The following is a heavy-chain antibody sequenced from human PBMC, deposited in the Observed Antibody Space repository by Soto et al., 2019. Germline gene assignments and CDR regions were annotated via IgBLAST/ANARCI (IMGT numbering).Heavy chain of an antibody. D-gene: IGHD1-26*01. CDR3: ERDYNEGSGKFDY. V-gene: IGHV3-30-3*01. Sequence: QVQLVESGGGVVQPGTSLRLSCAASGITFSAYAMHWVRQAPGKGLEWVARISYDASASSNADSVKGRFTISRDNSRRTLYLQMNSLRTEDTANYYCERDYNEGSGKFDYWGQGALVTVSS. CDR1: GITFSAYA. CDR2: ISYDASAS. J-gene: IGHJ4*02.